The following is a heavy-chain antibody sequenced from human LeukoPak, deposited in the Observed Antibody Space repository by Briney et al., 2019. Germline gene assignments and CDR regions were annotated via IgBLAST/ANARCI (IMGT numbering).Heavy chain of an antibody. CDR3: AKDTGGSAGPFDY. J-gene: IGHJ4*02. Sequence: GGSLRLSCAASGFTFDDYTMHWVRQAPGKGLEWVSLISWDGGSTYYADSVKGRFTISRDNSKNSLYPQMNSLRTEDTALYYCAKDTGGSAGPFDYWGQGTLVTVSS. CDR2: ISWDGGST. V-gene: IGHV3-43*01. CDR1: GFTFDDYT. D-gene: IGHD2-15*01.